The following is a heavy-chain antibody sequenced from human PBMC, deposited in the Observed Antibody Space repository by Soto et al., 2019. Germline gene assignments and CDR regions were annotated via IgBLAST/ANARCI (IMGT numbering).Heavy chain of an antibody. CDR1: GYTFTSYG. Sequence: ASVKVSCKASGYTFTSYGISWVRQAPGQGLEWMGWISAYNGNTNYAQKLQGRVTMTTDTSTSTAYMELSSLRSEDTAVYYCARDAYCGGDCYDAFDIWGQGTMVTVSS. D-gene: IGHD2-21*01. CDR3: ARDAYCGGDCYDAFDI. J-gene: IGHJ3*02. CDR2: ISAYNGNT. V-gene: IGHV1-18*01.